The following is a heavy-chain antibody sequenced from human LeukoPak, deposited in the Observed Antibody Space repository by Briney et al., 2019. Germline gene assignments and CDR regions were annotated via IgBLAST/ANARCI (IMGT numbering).Heavy chain of an antibody. CDR1: GGSYSGYY. CDR3: ATAPPSIVVVPAAIRRLNWFDT. D-gene: IGHD2-2*02. J-gene: IGHJ5*02. V-gene: IGHV4-34*01. Sequence: SETLSLTCAVYGGSYSGYYWSWIRRPPGRGLEWIGEINHSGSTNYNPSLKSRVTISVDTSKKQFSLKLSSVTAADTAVYYCATAPPSIVVVPAAIRRLNWFDTWGQGTLVTVSS. CDR2: INHSGST.